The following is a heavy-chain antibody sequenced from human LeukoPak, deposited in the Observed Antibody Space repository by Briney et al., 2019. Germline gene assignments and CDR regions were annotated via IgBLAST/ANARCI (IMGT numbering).Heavy chain of an antibody. D-gene: IGHD2-21*01. CDR3: ATPLGPLGLIPYYFDY. CDR1: GYTLTELA. V-gene: IGHV1-24*01. J-gene: IGHJ4*02. CDR2: FDPEKGET. Sequence: ASVKVSCKVSGYTLTELAMHWVRQAPGKGLEWLGGFDPEKGETIYTQQLQGRLTMTEDTSTDTAYMELSSLTSEDTAVYYCATPLGPLGLIPYYFDYWGQGTLVTVSS.